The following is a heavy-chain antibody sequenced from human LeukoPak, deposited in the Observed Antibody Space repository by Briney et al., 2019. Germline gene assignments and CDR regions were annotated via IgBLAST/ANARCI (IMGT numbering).Heavy chain of an antibody. J-gene: IGHJ6*02. CDR3: VRDRRSGALWFGEPLLPTDYYYGMDV. D-gene: IGHD3-10*01. CDR1: GFTFGDYA. CDR2: ISSGGTTI. Sequence: GGSLRLSCTASGFTFGDYAMSWFRQAPGKGLEWVSYISSGGTTIYTADSVKGRFTISRDNANNSLYLQMNSLRVEDTAVYFCVRDRRSGALWFGEPLLPTDYYYGMDVWGQGTTVIVSS. V-gene: IGHV3-11*01.